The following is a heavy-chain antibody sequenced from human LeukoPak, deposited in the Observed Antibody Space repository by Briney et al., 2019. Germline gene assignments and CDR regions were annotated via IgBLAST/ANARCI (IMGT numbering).Heavy chain of an antibody. CDR3: ARAYGARPYYYFDS. Sequence: PSGTLSLTCSVSGGSISSNGYYWGWVRQPPGKGLEWIGAIYYSGSAYYNPSLKSRVTISVDTSKNQFSLKVTSVTAADTAVYYCARAYGARPYYYFDSWGQGTLVTVSS. D-gene: IGHD4-17*01. CDR1: GGSISSNGYY. J-gene: IGHJ4*02. CDR2: IYYSGSA. V-gene: IGHV4-39*01.